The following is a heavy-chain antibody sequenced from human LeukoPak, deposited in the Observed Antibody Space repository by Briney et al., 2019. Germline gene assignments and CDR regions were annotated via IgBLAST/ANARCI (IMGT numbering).Heavy chain of an antibody. Sequence: SVKVSCKASGGTFSSYAINRVRQAPGQGLEWMGGIIPIFGTANYAQKFQGRVTITADESTSTAYMELSSLRSEDTAVYYCAQGIVAKARYYFDYWGQGTLVTVSS. D-gene: IGHD5-12*01. J-gene: IGHJ4*02. CDR2: IIPIFGTA. CDR3: AQGIVAKARYYFDY. V-gene: IGHV1-69*13. CDR1: GGTFSSYA.